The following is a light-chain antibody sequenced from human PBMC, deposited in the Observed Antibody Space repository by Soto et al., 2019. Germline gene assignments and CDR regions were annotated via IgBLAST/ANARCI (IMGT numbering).Light chain of an antibody. Sequence: SVLTQSASVSGSPGQSITISCTGTSSDVGAYNYVSWYQQHPGKAPKLMIYDVSNRPSGVSNRFSGSKSGDTASLTISGLQAEDEADYFCGSYTTSSNYVFGTGTKVTV. J-gene: IGLJ1*01. CDR1: SSDVGAYNY. CDR2: DVS. V-gene: IGLV2-14*01. CDR3: GSYTTSSNYV.